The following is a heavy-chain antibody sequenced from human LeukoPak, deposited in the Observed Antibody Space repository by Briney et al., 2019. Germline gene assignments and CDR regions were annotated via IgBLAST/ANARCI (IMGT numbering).Heavy chain of an antibody. V-gene: IGHV3-23*01. CDR2: ISGSGGGT. J-gene: IGHJ5*02. CDR1: GFTFSSYA. CDR3: ARPLISGSYINWFDP. Sequence: PGGSLRLSCAASGFTFSSYAMSWVRQAPGKGLEWVSAISGSGGGTYYADSVKGRFTISRDNSKNTLYLQMNSLRAEDTAVYYCARPLISGSYINWFDPWGQGALVTVSS. D-gene: IGHD3-10*01.